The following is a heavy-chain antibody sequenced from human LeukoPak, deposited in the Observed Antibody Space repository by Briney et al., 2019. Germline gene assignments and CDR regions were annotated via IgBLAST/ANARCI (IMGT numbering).Heavy chain of an antibody. CDR1: GGSFSGYY. J-gene: IGHJ4*02. CDR3: ASGTDYDYVWGSYRYGKYYFDY. CDR2: INHSGST. V-gene: IGHV4-34*01. D-gene: IGHD3-16*02. Sequence: SETLSLTCAVYGGSFSGYYWSWIRQPPGKGLEGIGEINHSGSTNYNPSLKSRVTISVDTSKNQFSLKLSSVTAADTAVYYCASGTDYDYVWGSYRYGKYYFDYWGQGTLVTVSS.